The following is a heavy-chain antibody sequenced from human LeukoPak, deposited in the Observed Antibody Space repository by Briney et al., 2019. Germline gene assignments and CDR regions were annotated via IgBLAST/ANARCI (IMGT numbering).Heavy chain of an antibody. V-gene: IGHV5-51*01. J-gene: IGHJ4*02. CDR3: ARHLEYSSSGGSFDY. Sequence: GESLKISCKGSGYSFTNYWVGWVRQMPGKGLEWMGFIYPADSDTRYSPSFQGQVTISADKSISTAYLQWSSLKASDTAMYYCARHLEYSSSGGSFDYWGQGTLVTVSS. CDR2: IYPADSDT. D-gene: IGHD6-6*01. CDR1: GYSFTNYW.